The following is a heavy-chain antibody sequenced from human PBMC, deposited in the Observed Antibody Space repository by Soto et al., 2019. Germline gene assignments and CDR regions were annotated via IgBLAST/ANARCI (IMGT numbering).Heavy chain of an antibody. CDR1: GFAFSNYW. CDR2: MNSDGTST. D-gene: IGHD4-17*01. V-gene: IGHV3-74*01. Sequence: EVQLVESGGGLVQPGGSLRLSCAASGFAFSNYWIHWVRQAPGKGLVWVSGMNSDGTSTSYADSVRGRFTISIDNAKNTLYLQMNSLRAEDTAVYYCTRSGDADYEQRDDAFDIWGQGTMVTVSS. J-gene: IGHJ3*02. CDR3: TRSGDADYEQRDDAFDI.